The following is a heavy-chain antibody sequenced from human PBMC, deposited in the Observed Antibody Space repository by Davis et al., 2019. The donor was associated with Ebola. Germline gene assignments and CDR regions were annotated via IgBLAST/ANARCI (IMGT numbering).Heavy chain of an antibody. V-gene: IGHV3-23*01. J-gene: IGHJ4*02. D-gene: IGHD3-22*01. CDR1: GFTFSSYA. CDR2: ISGSGGST. Sequence: GGSLRLSCAASGFTFSSYAMSWVRQAPGKGLEWVSAISGSGGSTYYADSVKGRFTISRDNSKNTLYLQMNSLRAEDTAVYYCARGGTSYHYDSSGYRLDSWGQGILVTVSS. CDR3: ARGGTSYHYDSSGYRLDS.